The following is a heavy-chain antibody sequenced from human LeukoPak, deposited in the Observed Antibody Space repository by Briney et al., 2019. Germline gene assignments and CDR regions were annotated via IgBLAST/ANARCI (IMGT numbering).Heavy chain of an antibody. V-gene: IGHV4-34*01. CDR3: ARGRELDVLEGTVPDGGFDP. D-gene: IGHD2-8*01. J-gene: IGHJ5*02. CDR2: INHSGST. CDR1: GGSFSGYY. Sequence: SETLSLTCAAYGGSFSGYYWSWIRQPPGKGLGWIGEINHSGSTNYNPSLKSRVTISVDTSKNQFSLKLSSVTAADTAVYYCARGRELDVLEGTVPDGGFDPWGQGTLVTVSS.